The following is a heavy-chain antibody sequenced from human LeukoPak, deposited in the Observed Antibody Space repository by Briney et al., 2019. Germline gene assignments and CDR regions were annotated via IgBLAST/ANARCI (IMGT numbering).Heavy chain of an antibody. Sequence: GSLRLSCAASGFTFSDYYMSWMRQAPGKGLEWISHISGSGGTIYYADSVKGRFTISRDNVQNSLFLQMNSLRVEDTAVYYCARGNWGPDYWGQGTLVTVSS. CDR1: GFTFSDYY. CDR2: ISGSGGTI. J-gene: IGHJ4*02. D-gene: IGHD7-27*01. V-gene: IGHV3-11*04. CDR3: ARGNWGPDY.